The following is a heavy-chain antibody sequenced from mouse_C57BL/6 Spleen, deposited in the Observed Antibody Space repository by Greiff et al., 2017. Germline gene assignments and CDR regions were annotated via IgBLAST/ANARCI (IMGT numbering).Heavy chain of an antibody. CDR3: AREDGYFDY. CDR1: GYSFTGYY. V-gene: IGHV1-42*01. CDR2: INPSTGGT. Sequence: VHVKQSGPELVKPGASVKISCKASGYSFTGYYMNWVKQSPEKSLEWIGEINPSTGGTTYNQKFKAKATLTVDKSSSTAYMQLKSLTSEDSAVYYCAREDGYFDYWGQGTTLTVSS. J-gene: IGHJ2*01.